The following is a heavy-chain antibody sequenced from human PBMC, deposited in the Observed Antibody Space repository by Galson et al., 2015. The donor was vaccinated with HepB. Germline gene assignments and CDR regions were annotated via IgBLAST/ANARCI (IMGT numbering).Heavy chain of an antibody. CDR3: AREIRSGYGINGFDP. CDR2: IDYSGRT. CDR1: GGSISSYY. J-gene: IGHJ5*02. D-gene: IGHD3-22*01. Sequence: SETLSLTCTVSGGSISSYYWSWIRQPPGKGLEWIGNIDYSGRTNYNPSLKSRVTISVDTSKNQFSVKLNSVTAADTAVYYCAREIRSGYGINGFDPWGQGTLVTVSS. V-gene: IGHV4-59*01.